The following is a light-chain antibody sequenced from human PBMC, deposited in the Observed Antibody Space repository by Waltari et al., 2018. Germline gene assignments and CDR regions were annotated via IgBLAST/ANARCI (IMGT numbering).Light chain of an antibody. CDR1: QSLLHTNGNTY. Sequence: DVVMTQSPLSLPITPGQPDSMTCRSSQSLLHTNGNTYLSWFLQKPGQPPRRLIYKVSNRDSGVPDRFSGSGAGTDFTLKISRVEAEDVGIYYCMQGTHFPYSFGQGTKVEIK. CDR2: KVS. V-gene: IGKV2-30*02. CDR3: MQGTHFPYS. J-gene: IGKJ2*03.